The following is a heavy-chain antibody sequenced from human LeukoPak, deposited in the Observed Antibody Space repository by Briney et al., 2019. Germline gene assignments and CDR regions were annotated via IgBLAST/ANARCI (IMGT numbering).Heavy chain of an antibody. Sequence: GGSLRLSCAASGFTFSSYSMNWVRQAPGKGLGWVSSISSSSSYIYYADSVKGRFTISRDNAKNSLYLQMNSLRAEDTAVYYCARGYGSGLTNAFDIWGQGTMVTVSS. CDR3: ARGYGSGLTNAFDI. CDR2: ISSSSSYI. J-gene: IGHJ3*02. D-gene: IGHD3-10*01. CDR1: GFTFSSYS. V-gene: IGHV3-21*01.